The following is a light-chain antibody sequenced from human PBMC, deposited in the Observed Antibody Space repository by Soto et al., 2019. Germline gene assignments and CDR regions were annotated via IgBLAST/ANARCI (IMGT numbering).Light chain of an antibody. CDR2: FAS. J-gene: IGKJ2*01. Sequence: DIVMTQSPLSLPVTPGEPASISCRSSHSLLHTNGYNYLDWYLQKPGQSPQLLNYFASNRASGVPDRFRGSGSGTDFTLKISRVEAEDVGVYYCMQAIQAPRTFGQGTKLEIK. CDR3: MQAIQAPRT. CDR1: HSLLHTNGYNY. V-gene: IGKV2-28*01.